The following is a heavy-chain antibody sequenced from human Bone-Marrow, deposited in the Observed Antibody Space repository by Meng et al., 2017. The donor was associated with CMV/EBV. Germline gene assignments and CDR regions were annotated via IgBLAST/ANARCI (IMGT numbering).Heavy chain of an antibody. CDR2: INPNSANT. V-gene: IGHV1-8*02. D-gene: IGHD2-21*01. CDR1: GYTFTGYY. Sequence: ASVKVSCKASGYTFTGYYMHWVRQAPGQGLEWMGWINPNSANTGYAQRFQGRVTMTRNTSISTAYLELTSLRSEDTAVYYCARDRIHDAFDIWGQGTMVTVSS. CDR3: ARDRIHDAFDI. J-gene: IGHJ3*02.